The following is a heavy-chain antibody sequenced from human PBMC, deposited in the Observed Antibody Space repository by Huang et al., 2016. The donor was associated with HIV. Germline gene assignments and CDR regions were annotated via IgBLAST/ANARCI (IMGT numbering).Heavy chain of an antibody. CDR1: GYTFTDSN. Sequence: QVQLVQSGAEVKNPGASVRVSCKASGYTFTDSNIHWVRQAPGQGREWMGWINPKRGGTIYAQRVQGRITMTRDTTSSTVHMDLRRIQSDDTAVYFCARDWSFGSSTSPADWGQGTLVTVSS. D-gene: IGHD6-6*01. J-gene: IGHJ4*02. CDR2: INPKRGGT. V-gene: IGHV1-2*02. CDR3: ARDWSFGSSTSPAD.